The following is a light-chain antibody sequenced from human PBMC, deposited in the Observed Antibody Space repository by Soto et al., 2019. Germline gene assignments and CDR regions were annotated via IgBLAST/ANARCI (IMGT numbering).Light chain of an antibody. CDR1: SSNIGSNY. J-gene: IGLJ3*02. CDR3: AAWDDSLGGSWV. CDR2: ANY. Sequence: QSVXTQPPSACXTPGQRVIISCXGRSSNIGSNYVYWFQHLPGTAPKLLIYANYQRPSGVPDRFSGSKSGTSASLAISGLRSEDEADYYCAAWDDSLGGSWVFGGGTKLTVL. V-gene: IGLV1-47*02.